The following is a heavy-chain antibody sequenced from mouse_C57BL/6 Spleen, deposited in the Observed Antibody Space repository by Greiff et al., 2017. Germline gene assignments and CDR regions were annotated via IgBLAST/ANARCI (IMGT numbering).Heavy chain of an antibody. V-gene: IGHV1-69*01. CDR2: IDPSGSYT. D-gene: IGHD1-1*01. Sequence: QVQLQQPGAELVMPGASVKLSCKASGYTFTSYWMHWVKQRPGQGLEWIGEIDPSGSYTNYNQKFKGKSTLTVDKSSSTAYMQLSSLTSEEAAVYYCAARLREDAMDYWGQGTSVTVSS. J-gene: IGHJ4*01. CDR1: GYTFTSYW. CDR3: AARLREDAMDY.